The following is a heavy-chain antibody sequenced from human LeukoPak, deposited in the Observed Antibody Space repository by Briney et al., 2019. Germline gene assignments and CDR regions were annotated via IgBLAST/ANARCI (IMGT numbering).Heavy chain of an antibody. Sequence: ASVTVSCKASGYTFTGYYMHWVRQAPGQGLEWMGRINPNSGGTKFAQKFQGRVTMTRDTSINTAYMELSRLRSDDTAVYYCARVSRTSNYYDSSGYFDYWGQGTLVTVSS. D-gene: IGHD3-22*01. J-gene: IGHJ4*02. V-gene: IGHV1-2*02. CDR3: ARVSRTSNYYDSSGYFDY. CDR2: INPNSGGT. CDR1: GYTFTGYY.